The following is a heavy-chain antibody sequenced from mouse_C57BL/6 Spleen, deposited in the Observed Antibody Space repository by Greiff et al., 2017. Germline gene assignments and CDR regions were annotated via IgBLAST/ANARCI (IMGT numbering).Heavy chain of an antibody. V-gene: IGHV5-4*01. CDR3: ARDSYDGYYGDY. J-gene: IGHJ2*01. CDR1: GFTFSSYA. D-gene: IGHD2-3*01. Sequence: EVKLQESGGGLVKPGGSLKLSCAASGFTFSSYAMSWVRQTPEKRLEWVATISDGGSYTYYPDNVKGRFTISRDNAKNNLYLQMSHLKSEDTAMYYCARDSYDGYYGDYWGQGTTLTVSS. CDR2: ISDGGSYT.